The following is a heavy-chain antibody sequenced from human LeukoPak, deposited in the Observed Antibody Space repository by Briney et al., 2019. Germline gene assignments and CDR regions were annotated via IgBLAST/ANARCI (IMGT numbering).Heavy chain of an antibody. D-gene: IGHD2-15*01. CDR3: ARDSARYCSGGSCYPDY. J-gene: IGHJ4*02. CDR1: GYTFTSYY. Sequence: ASVKVSCKASGYTFTSYYMHWVRQAPGQGLEWMGIINPSGGSTSYAQKFQGRVTMTRDMSTSTVYMELSSLRSEDTAVYYCARDSARYCSGGSCYPDYWGQGTLVTVSS. CDR2: INPSGGST. V-gene: IGHV1-46*01.